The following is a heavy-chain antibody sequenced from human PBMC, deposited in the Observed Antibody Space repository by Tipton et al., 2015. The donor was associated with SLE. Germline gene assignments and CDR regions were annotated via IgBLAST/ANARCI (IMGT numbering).Heavy chain of an antibody. Sequence: TLSLTCAVYGGSSSGYYWSWIRQPPGKGLEWIEEINHSGSTNYNPSLKSRVTISVDTSKNQFSLKLSSVTAADTAVYYCARGGGVTVARPSNWFDPWGLGTLVTVSS. V-gene: IGHV4-34*01. J-gene: IGHJ5*02. D-gene: IGHD2-21*02. CDR3: ARGGGVTVARPSNWFDP. CDR2: INHSGST. CDR1: GGSSSGYY.